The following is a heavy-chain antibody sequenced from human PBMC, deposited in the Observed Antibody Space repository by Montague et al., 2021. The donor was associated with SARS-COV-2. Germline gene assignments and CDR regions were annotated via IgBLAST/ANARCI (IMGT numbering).Heavy chain of an antibody. D-gene: IGHD2-15*01. CDR1: GFTLSDYY. CDR3: ARDKTHCSGGSCYNYGMDV. CDR2: MSGGNSYT. Sequence: SLRLSCAASGFTLSDYYMTWIRQAPGKGLEWISYMSGGNSYTDYADSVKGRFTISGDKAKNSLCLQMNSLRAEDAAVYYCARDKTHCSGGSCYNYGMDVWGQGATVTVSS. V-gene: IGHV3-11*05. J-gene: IGHJ6*02.